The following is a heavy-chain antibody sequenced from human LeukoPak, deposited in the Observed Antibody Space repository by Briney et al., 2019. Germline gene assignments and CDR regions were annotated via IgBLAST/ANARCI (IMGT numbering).Heavy chain of an antibody. CDR2: ISGRGDST. J-gene: IGHJ4*02. CDR3: AKSSTRDAPLGYFDY. V-gene: IGHV3-23*01. CDR1: GFTFSNYA. Sequence: GVSLRLSCVASGFTFSNYAMNWVRQARGRGLEWVPDISGRGDSTYFRDSVKGRLTISRDDSKNMVFVQMNSLRVEDTAIYYCAKSSTRDAPLGYFDYWGQGALVTVSS.